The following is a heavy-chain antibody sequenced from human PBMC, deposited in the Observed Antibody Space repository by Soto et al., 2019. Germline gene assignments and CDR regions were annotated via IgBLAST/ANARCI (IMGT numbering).Heavy chain of an antibody. CDR2: IWYDGSNK. CDR1: GFTFSSYG. Sequence: PGGSLRLSCAASGFTFSSYGMHWVRQAPGKXLEWVAVIWYDGSNKYYADSVKGRFTISRDNSKNTLYLQMNSLRAEDTAVYYCARELTMVRGVTYYYYGMDVWGQGTTVTVCS. V-gene: IGHV3-33*01. CDR3: ARELTMVRGVTYYYYGMDV. D-gene: IGHD3-10*01. J-gene: IGHJ6*02.